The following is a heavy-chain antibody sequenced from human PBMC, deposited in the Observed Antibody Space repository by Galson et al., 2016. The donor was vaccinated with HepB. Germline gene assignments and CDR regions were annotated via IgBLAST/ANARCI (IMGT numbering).Heavy chain of an antibody. CDR2: ISGYNGNT. J-gene: IGHJ1*01. D-gene: IGHD6-19*01. CDR3: ARGSKKAGVD. CDR1: GYSFTSFA. Sequence: SVKVSCKASGYSFTSFAITWVRQAPGQGLEWMGWISGYNGNTNYAQNLQGRVNMTIETSTKTVYMELRSLTSDDTAVYVCARGSKKAGVDWGQGTLVTVSS. V-gene: IGHV1-18*01.